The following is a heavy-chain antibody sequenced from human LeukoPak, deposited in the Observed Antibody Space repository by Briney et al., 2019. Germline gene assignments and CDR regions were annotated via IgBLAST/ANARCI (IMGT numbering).Heavy chain of an antibody. CDR1: GDSVSSKSAA. CDR3: ARMAAGATNPHDY. D-gene: IGHD6-13*01. Sequence: SQTLSLTCAISGDSVSSKSAAWNWIRQSQSRGLEWLGRTYYRSKWNNDYAVSVKSRITINPDTSKNQFTLQLNSVTPEDTAVYFCARMAAGATNPHDYWGQGTLVTVSS. J-gene: IGHJ4*02. V-gene: IGHV6-1*01. CDR2: TYYRSKWNN.